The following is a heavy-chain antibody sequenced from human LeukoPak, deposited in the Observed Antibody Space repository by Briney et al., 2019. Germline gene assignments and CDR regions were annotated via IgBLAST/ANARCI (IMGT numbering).Heavy chain of an antibody. CDR2: ISAYNGNT. CDR1: GDTFSSYT. V-gene: IGHV1-18*01. CDR3: ARAGANPYCSGGSCYPTPFDY. J-gene: IGHJ4*02. Sequence: GASVNVSCKASGDTFSSYTISWVRQAPGQGLEWMGWISAYNGNTNYAQKLQGRVTMTTDTSTSTAYMELKSLRSDDTAVYYCARAGANPYCSGGSCYPTPFDYWGQGTLVTVSS. D-gene: IGHD2-15*01.